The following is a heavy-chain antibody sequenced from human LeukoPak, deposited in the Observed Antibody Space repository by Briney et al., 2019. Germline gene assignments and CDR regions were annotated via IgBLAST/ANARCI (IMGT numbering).Heavy chain of an antibody. CDR1: GFTLSSYA. J-gene: IGHJ4*02. D-gene: IGHD4-17*01. V-gene: IGHV3-30*04. CDR2: ISYDGSNK. Sequence: GGSLRLSCAASGFTLSSYAMHWVRQAPGKGLEWVAVISYDGSNKYYADSVKGRFTISRDNSKNTLYLQMNSLRAEDTAVYYCARAGGADYGDYSDFPDFDYWGQGTLVTVSS. CDR3: ARAGGADYGDYSDFPDFDY.